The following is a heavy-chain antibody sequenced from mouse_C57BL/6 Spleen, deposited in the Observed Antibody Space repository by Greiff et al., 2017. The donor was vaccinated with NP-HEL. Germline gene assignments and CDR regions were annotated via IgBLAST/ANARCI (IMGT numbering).Heavy chain of an antibody. CDR2: IGPGSGST. D-gene: IGHD2-1*01. CDR3: ARGVYYGNFYAMDY. CDR1: GYTFTDYY. Sequence: QVHVKQSGAELVKPGASVKISCKASGYTFTDYYINWVKQRPGQGLEWIGKIGPGSGSTYYNEKFKGKATLTADISSSTAYMQLSSLTSEDSAVYFCARGVYYGNFYAMDYWGQGTSVTVSS. V-gene: IGHV1-77*01. J-gene: IGHJ4*01.